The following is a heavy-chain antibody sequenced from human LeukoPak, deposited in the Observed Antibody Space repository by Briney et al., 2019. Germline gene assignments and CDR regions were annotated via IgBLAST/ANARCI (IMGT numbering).Heavy chain of an antibody. CDR2: ISWNSGSI. CDR3: ARARMVRGVIYYFDY. Sequence: PGGSLRLSCAASGFTFDDYAMHWVRQAPGKGLEWVSGISWNSGSIGYADSVKGRFTISRDNAKNSLYLQMNSLRAEDTALYHCARARMVRGVIYYFDYWGQGTLVTVSS. D-gene: IGHD3-10*01. V-gene: IGHV3-9*01. J-gene: IGHJ4*02. CDR1: GFTFDDYA.